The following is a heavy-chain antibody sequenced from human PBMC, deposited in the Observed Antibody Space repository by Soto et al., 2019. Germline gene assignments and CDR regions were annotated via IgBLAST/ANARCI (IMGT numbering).Heavy chain of an antibody. Sequence: EVQLVESGGGLVQPGGSLRLSCAASGFTFSSYEMNWVRQAPGKGLEWVSYISSSGSTIYYADSVKGRFTISRDNAKNSLYLQMNSLRAEDTAVYYCARGGHSIVVVVAAEKKELDYWGQGTLVTVSS. CDR2: ISSSGSTI. CDR3: ARGGHSIVVVVAAEKKELDY. D-gene: IGHD2-15*01. V-gene: IGHV3-48*03. CDR1: GFTFSSYE. J-gene: IGHJ4*02.